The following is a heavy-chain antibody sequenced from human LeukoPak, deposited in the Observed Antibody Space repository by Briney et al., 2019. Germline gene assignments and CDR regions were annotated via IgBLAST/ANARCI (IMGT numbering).Heavy chain of an antibody. CDR2: IYSGGST. CDR3: AREGYSYGQGFDY. Sequence: GGSLRLSCAASGFTVSSNYMSWVRQAPGKGLEWVSVIYSGGSTYYADSVKGRFTISRDNSKNTLYLQMNSLRAEDTAVYYCAREGYSYGQGFDYWGQGTLVTVSS. J-gene: IGHJ4*02. CDR1: GFTVSSNY. V-gene: IGHV3-53*01. D-gene: IGHD5-18*01.